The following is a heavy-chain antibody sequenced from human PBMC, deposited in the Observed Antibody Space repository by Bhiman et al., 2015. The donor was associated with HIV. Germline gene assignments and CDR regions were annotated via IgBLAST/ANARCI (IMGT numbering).Heavy chain of an antibody. CDR2: IFYGSNK. Sequence: QVQLVESGGGVVQPGRSLRLSCAASGFTFSSYTMHWVRQAPGKGLEWVALIFYGSNKYDADSVKGRFTISRDNSKNTLYLQMNSLINEDTAVYFCAREAVHQNSGKYYEGALDIWGQGTLVTVSS. J-gene: IGHJ3*02. CDR3: AREAVHQNSGKYYEGALDI. D-gene: IGHD1-26*01. CDR1: GFTFSSYT. V-gene: IGHV3-30-3*01.